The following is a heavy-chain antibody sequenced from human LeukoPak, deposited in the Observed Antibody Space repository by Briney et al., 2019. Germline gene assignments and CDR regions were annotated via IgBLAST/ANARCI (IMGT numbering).Heavy chain of an antibody. CDR2: INHSGST. D-gene: IGHD6-13*01. V-gene: IGHV4-34*01. J-gene: IGHJ4*02. CDR1: GGSFSGYY. CDR3: ARYSSSWYGYFDY. Sequence: PSETLSLTCAVYGGSFSGYYWSWIRQPPGKGLEWIGEINHSGSTNYNPSLKSRVTISVDTSKNQFSLKLSSVTAADTAVYYCARYSSSWYGYFDYWGQGTLVTVSS.